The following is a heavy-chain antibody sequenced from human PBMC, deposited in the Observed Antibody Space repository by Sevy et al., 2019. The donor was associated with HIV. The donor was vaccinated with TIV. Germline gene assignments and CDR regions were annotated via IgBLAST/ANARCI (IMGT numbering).Heavy chain of an antibody. V-gene: IGHV4-38-2*01. Sequence: SETLSLTCAVSGYSISSGYYWGWIRQPPGKGLEWIGSIYSGNTYQNPSLKGRVTISVDTSKNQSSLKLSSVTAADTAVYYCARDSDSSTYYSYDYWGQGTLVTVSS. CDR2: IYSGNT. J-gene: IGHJ4*02. CDR1: GYSISSGYY. CDR3: ARDSDSSTYYSYDY. D-gene: IGHD3-22*01.